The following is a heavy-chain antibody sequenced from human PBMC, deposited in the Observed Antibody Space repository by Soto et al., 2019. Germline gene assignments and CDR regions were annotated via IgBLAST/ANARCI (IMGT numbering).Heavy chain of an antibody. CDR2: INHRGTT. CDR3: ARYQWNPGAFNP. D-gene: IGHD1-20*01. V-gene: IGHV4-34*01. CDR1: GGSLSDYY. Sequence: QVQLQQWGAGLLKPSETLSLTCAVYGGSLSDYYWNWLRQPPGKGLEWIGEINHRGTTSYKPSLKSRVDISVDTAMTQFSLKLRSVTAEDTDIYYCARYQWNPGAFNPWGPGTKVTVSS. J-gene: IGHJ5*02.